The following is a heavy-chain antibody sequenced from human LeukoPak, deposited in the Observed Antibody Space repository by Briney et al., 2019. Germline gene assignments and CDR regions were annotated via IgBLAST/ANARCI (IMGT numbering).Heavy chain of an antibody. J-gene: IGHJ5*02. V-gene: IGHV4-59*01. D-gene: IGHD6-6*01. Sequence: SETLSLTCTVSGGSISSYYWSWIRQPPGKGLEWIGYIYYSGSTNYNPSLKSRVTISVDTSKNQFSLKLSSVTAADTAVYYCARASASSSYWFDPWGQGTLVTVSS. CDR3: ARASASSSYWFDP. CDR2: IYYSGST. CDR1: GGSISSYY.